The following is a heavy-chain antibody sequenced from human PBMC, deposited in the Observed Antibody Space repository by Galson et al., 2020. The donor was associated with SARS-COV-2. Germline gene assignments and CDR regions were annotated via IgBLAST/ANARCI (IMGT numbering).Heavy chain of an antibody. CDR2: IWYDGSNK. Sequence: QLGESLKISCAASGFTFSSYGMHWVRQATGKGLEWVAVIWYDGSNKYYADSVKGRFTISRDNSKNTLYLQMNSLRAEDTAVYYCARGAYGDYVTNYYYYGMDVWGQGTTVTVSS. CDR3: ARGAYGDYVTNYYYYGMDV. J-gene: IGHJ6*02. D-gene: IGHD4-17*01. CDR1: GFTFSSYG. V-gene: IGHV3-33*01.